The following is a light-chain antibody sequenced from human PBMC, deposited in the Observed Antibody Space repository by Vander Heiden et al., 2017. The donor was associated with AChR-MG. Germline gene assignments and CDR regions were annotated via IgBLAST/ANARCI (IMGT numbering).Light chain of an antibody. CDR2: DAS. Sequence: SPSILSASVGDRVTISCRASQTMSDWLAWFQQKPGKAPRLLIYDASSLQSGVPSRFRGSGSGTEFTLTITSLQPEDFATYYCQQDIAYPWTFGQGTKVEIK. CDR1: QTMSDW. CDR3: QQDIAYPWT. J-gene: IGKJ1*01. V-gene: IGKV1-5*01.